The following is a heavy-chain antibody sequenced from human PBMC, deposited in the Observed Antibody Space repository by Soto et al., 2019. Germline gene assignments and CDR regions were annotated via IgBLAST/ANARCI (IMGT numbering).Heavy chain of an antibody. CDR2: SYHSGTA. CDR3: ERGKYCSGGSCERFDP. CDR1: DGSISTYF. D-gene: IGHD2-15*01. Sequence: QVQLQESGPGLVQPSETLSLTCTVSDGSISTYFWTWIRQPPGKGLEWIGHSYHSGTADYKPSLTGRGAMSVDTSKHQFSLNLISVTAADTATYYCERGKYCSGGSCERFDPWGQGALVTVSS. V-gene: IGHV4-59*01. J-gene: IGHJ5*02.